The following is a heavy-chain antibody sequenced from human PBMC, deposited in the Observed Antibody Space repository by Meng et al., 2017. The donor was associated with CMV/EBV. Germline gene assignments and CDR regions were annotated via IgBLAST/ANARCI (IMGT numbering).Heavy chain of an antibody. D-gene: IGHD6-25*01. Sequence: CAASGLTFSNAWMSWVRQAPGKGLEWVGRIKSETDGGTTDYAAPVKGRFTISRDDSKNTLYLQMNSLKTEDTAVYYCTAATHLNWFDPWGQGTLVTVSS. V-gene: IGHV3-15*01. CDR2: IKSETDGGTT. J-gene: IGHJ5*02. CDR1: GLTFSNAW. CDR3: TAATHLNWFDP.